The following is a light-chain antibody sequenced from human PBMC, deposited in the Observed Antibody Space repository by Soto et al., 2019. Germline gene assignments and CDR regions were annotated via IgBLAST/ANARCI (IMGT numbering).Light chain of an antibody. CDR2: DAS. Sequence: DIQMTQSPSSLSASVGDRDTITCQASQDITNYLNWYQQKPGKAPKILIYDASVLEAGVPSRFSGGGSGTHFTLTITSLQAEDVATYYCQQFDNLPLTFGGGTNLEIK. CDR1: QDITNY. J-gene: IGKJ4*01. CDR3: QQFDNLPLT. V-gene: IGKV1-33*01.